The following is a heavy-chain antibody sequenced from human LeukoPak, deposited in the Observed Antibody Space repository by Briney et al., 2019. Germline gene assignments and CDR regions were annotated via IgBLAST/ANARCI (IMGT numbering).Heavy chain of an antibody. CDR1: GSTFTSYD. CDR2: MNPNSGNT. J-gene: IGHJ4*02. D-gene: IGHD1-26*01. CDR3: ARGDRVGATTPFDY. Sequence: ASVKVSCKASGSTFTSYDINWVRQATGQGLEWMGWMNPNSGNTGYAQKFQGRVTMTRNTSISTAYMELSSLRSEDTAVYYCARGDRVGATTPFDYWGQGTLVTVSS. V-gene: IGHV1-8*01.